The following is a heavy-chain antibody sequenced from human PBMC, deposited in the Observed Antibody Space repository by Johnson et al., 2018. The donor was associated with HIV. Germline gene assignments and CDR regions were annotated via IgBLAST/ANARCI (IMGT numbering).Heavy chain of an antibody. J-gene: IGHJ3*02. CDR2: IRYDGSNK. CDR3: AKDSDSYYYGSGDAFDI. CDR1: AFTFSSYG. D-gene: IGHD3-10*01. V-gene: IGHV3-30*02. Sequence: QVQLVESGGGVVQPGGSLRLSCAASAFTFSSYGMHWVRQAPGKWLEWVAFIRYDGSNKYYADSVKGRFIISRDNNKKSLYLKMNSLRADDTALYFCAKDSDSYYYGSGDAFDIWGQGTMVTVSS.